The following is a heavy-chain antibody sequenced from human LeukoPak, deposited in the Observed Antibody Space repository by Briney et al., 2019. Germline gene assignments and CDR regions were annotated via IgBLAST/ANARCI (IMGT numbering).Heavy chain of an antibody. CDR3: ARTLLGYCSSTSCTHGFDY. V-gene: IGHV1-18*01. Sequence: ASVKVSCKASGYTFSSYAINWVRQAPGQGLEWMGWISAYNGNTNFAQKLQGRVTMTTDTSTSTASMELRSLRSDDTAVYYCARTLLGYCSSTSCTHGFDYWGQGTLVTVSS. D-gene: IGHD2-2*01. J-gene: IGHJ4*02. CDR1: GYTFSSYA. CDR2: ISAYNGNT.